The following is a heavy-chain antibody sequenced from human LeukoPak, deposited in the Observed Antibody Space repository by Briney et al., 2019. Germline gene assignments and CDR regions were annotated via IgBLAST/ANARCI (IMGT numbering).Heavy chain of an antibody. D-gene: IGHD2-21*02. Sequence: SETLSLTCAVYGGSFSGYYWSWIRQPPGKGLEWIGEINHSGSTNYNPSLKSRVTISVDTSKNQFSLKLSSVTAADTAVYYCARGDVTAAPYFDYWGQGTLVTVS. CDR1: GGSFSGYY. CDR3: ARGDVTAAPYFDY. J-gene: IGHJ4*02. CDR2: INHSGST. V-gene: IGHV4-34*01.